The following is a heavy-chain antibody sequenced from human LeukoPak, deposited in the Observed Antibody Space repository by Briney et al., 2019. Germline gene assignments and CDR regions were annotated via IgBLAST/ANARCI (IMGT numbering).Heavy chain of an antibody. V-gene: IGHV4-59*01. CDR2: IFYNGST. D-gene: IGHD6-19*01. Sequence: PAETQSLTCTVSGRSFGLYHWSWTRHPPGKGLEWLGYIFYNGSTKYNISLKTRLTISIDTSKNQFSLKLTSVTAANTAVYSGARGRAAGPGWLDPWGQGALVTVSS. CDR1: GRSFGLYH. CDR3: ARGRAAGPGWLDP. J-gene: IGHJ5*02.